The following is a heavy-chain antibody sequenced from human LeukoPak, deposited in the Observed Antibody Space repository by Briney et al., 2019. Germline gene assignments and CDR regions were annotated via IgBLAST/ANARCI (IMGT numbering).Heavy chain of an antibody. CDR3: ARPYCSGGSCYEWDWYFDL. CDR1: GYTFTGYY. CDR2: INPNSGGT. Sequence: ASVKVSCKASGYTFTGYYMHWVRQAPGQGLEWMGWINPNSGGTNYAQKFQGWVTMTRDTSIGTAYMELSRLRSDDTAVYYCARPYCSGGSCYEWDWYFDLWGRGTLVTVSS. J-gene: IGHJ2*01. D-gene: IGHD2-15*01. V-gene: IGHV1-2*04.